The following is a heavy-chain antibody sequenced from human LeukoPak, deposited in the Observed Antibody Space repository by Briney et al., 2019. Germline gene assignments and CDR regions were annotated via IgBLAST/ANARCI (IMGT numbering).Heavy chain of an antibody. D-gene: IGHD3-9*01. V-gene: IGHV3-66*01. CDR3: ARGLVYDWPLEY. Sequence: PGGSLRLSCAASGLTVSSSYMTWVRQAPGKGLDWVSVLHYTGTTYYADSVKGRFTISRDDSKNTLYLQMNSLRVEDTAVYFCARGLVYDWPLEYWGQGTLVTVSS. J-gene: IGHJ4*02. CDR1: GLTVSSSY. CDR2: LHYTGTT.